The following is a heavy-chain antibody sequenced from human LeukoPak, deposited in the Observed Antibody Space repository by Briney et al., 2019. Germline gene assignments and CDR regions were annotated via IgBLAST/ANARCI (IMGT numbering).Heavy chain of an antibody. CDR1: GFTFSSYS. V-gene: IGHV3-21*01. J-gene: IGHJ6*03. Sequence: PGGSLRLSWAVSGFTFSSYSMNWVRQAPGKGLEWVSSISSSSTYMFYADSVKGRFTISRDNAQNSLYLQINSLRAEDTAVYYCARDPYSGRYGDYYYYYMDVWGKGTTVTISS. CDR2: ISSSSTYM. D-gene: IGHD1-26*01. CDR3: ARDPYSGRYGDYYYYYMDV.